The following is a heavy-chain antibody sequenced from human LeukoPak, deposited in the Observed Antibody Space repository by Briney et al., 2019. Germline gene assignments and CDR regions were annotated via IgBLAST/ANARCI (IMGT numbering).Heavy chain of an antibody. CDR2: ITPSDGST. V-gene: IGHV1-46*01. Sequence: ASVKVSCKASGYTFTNYYMHWVRQAPGQGLEWMELITPSDGSTSYAQKFQGRVTMTRDTSTGTVYMELNSLRSEDTAMYYCARDVGVIHYFDYWGQGTLVTVSS. CDR3: ARDVGVIHYFDY. J-gene: IGHJ4*02. D-gene: IGHD2-21*01. CDR1: GYTFTNYY.